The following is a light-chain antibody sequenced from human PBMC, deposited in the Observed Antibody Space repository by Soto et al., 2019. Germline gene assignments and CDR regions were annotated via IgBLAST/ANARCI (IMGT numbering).Light chain of an antibody. Sequence: DIQMTQSPSTLSGSVGARVTITCRASQTISSWLAWYQQKPGKAPKLLIYDASSLESGVTSRFSGSGSGTEFTLTISSLQPDDFATYYCQPYNSYSEAVGQGTQVEIK. CDR2: DAS. CDR1: QTISSW. J-gene: IGKJ1*01. CDR3: QPYNSYSEA. V-gene: IGKV1-5*01.